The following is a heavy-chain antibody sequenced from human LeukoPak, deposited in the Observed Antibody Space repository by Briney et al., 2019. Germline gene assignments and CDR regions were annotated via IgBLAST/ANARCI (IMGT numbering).Heavy chain of an antibody. V-gene: IGHV1-46*01. CDR2: INPSGDST. Sequence: ASVKVSCKASGYTFTNYYMHWVRQAPGQGLEWMGVINPSGDSTNYAQKFQGRVTITADKSTSTAYMELSSLRSEDTAVYYCARDGHPDTAMVTRAFDIWGQGTMVTVSS. D-gene: IGHD5-18*01. J-gene: IGHJ3*02. CDR1: GYTFTNYY. CDR3: ARDGHPDTAMVTRAFDI.